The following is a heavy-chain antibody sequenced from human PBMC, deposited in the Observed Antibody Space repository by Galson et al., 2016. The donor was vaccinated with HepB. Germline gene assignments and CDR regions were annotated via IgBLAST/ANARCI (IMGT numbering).Heavy chain of an antibody. J-gene: IGHJ6*02. D-gene: IGHD3-16*02. CDR1: GGSFSDYS. CDR3: ARMGVIFSDFDSEADFFYGLDV. V-gene: IGHV4-34*01. Sequence: SETLSLTCAVYGGSFSDYSWSWIRQPPGKGLEWIGKIYHDGSTNYNPSLKSRVTISVDTSRSQFSLRLRSVTAADTAVYYCARMGVIFSDFDSEADFFYGLDVWGQGTTVTVSS. CDR2: IYHDGST.